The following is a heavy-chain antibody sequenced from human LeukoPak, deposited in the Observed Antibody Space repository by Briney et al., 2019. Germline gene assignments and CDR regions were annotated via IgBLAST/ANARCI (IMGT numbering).Heavy chain of an antibody. D-gene: IGHD3-22*01. Sequence: GGSLRLSCAASGFTFSSYGMHWVRQAPGKGLEWVAVIWYDGSNKYYADSVKGRFTISRDNSKNTLYLQMNSLRAEDTAVYYCARDSLALSMIVVVTLGYWGQGTLVTVSS. CDR2: IWYDGSNK. CDR1: GFTFSSYG. V-gene: IGHV3-30*19. J-gene: IGHJ4*02. CDR3: ARDSLALSMIVVVTLGY.